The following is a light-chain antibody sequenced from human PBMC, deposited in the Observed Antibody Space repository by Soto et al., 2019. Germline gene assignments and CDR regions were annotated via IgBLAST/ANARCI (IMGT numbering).Light chain of an antibody. V-gene: IGKV1-39*01. J-gene: IGKJ1*01. Sequence: DIQMTKSPSSLSASVGDRLTITCRASQSISSDLNWYQQKPGKAPKLLIYAASSLQSGVPSRFRCSGSGADFTLTISSLQPEDFATYYCQQSYSTPRTFGQGTKVDTK. CDR3: QQSYSTPRT. CDR2: AAS. CDR1: QSISSD.